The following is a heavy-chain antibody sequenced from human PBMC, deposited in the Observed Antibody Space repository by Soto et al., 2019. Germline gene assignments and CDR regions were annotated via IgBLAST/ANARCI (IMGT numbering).Heavy chain of an antibody. Sequence: PGGSLRLSCAASGFTFSSYGMHWVRQAPGKGLEWVAVISYDGSNKYYADSVKGRFTISRDNSKNTLYLQMNSLRAEDTAVYYCAIHPTEGVAAAVAYNWFDPWGQGTLVTVSS. CDR3: AIHPTEGVAAAVAYNWFDP. V-gene: IGHV3-30*03. D-gene: IGHD6-13*01. CDR2: ISYDGSNK. J-gene: IGHJ5*02. CDR1: GFTFSSYG.